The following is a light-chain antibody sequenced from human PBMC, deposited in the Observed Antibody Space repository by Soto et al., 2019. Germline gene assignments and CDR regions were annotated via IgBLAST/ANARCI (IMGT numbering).Light chain of an antibody. CDR1: RSFSSSY. J-gene: IGKJ2*01. CDR3: QQYGSSPPYT. V-gene: IGKV3-20*01. Sequence: EIVLTQSPDTVSLSPGERATLSCRASRSFSSSYLAWYQQKPGQAPRLLIYAASSRATGIPDRFSGSKSGTDFTLTISRLEAEDSAVYYCQQYGSSPPYTFGQGTKLEIK. CDR2: AAS.